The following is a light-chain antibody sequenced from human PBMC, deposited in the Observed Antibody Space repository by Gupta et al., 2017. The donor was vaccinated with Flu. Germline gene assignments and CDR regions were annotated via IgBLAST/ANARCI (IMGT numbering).Light chain of an antibody. CDR3: QAWDSSTGV. CDR2: QNS. J-gene: IGLJ1*01. V-gene: IGLV3-1*01. Sequence: SPGQTASITCSGDKLGDKYACWYQQRPGQSPVLVIYQNSKRPSGIPERFSGSNSGNTATLTISGTQAMDEADYYCQAWDSSTGVFGTGTKVTVL. CDR1: KLGDKY.